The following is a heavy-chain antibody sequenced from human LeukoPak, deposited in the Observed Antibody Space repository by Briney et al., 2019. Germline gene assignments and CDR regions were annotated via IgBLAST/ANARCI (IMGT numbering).Heavy chain of an antibody. V-gene: IGHV3-30-3*01. CDR1: GFTFSSYA. CDR3: ARAREFDY. J-gene: IGHJ4*02. Sequence: PGGSLRLSCAASGFTFSSYATHWVRQAPGKGLEWVAVISYDGSNKYYADSVKGRFTISRDNSKNTLYLQMNSLRAEDTAVYYCARAREFDYWGQGTLVTVSS. CDR2: ISYDGSNK.